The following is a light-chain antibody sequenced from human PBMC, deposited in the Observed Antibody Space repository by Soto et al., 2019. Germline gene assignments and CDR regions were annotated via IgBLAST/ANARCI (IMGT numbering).Light chain of an antibody. V-gene: IGLV1-44*01. CDR1: SSNIGSHT. Sequence: QSVLTQPPSASGTPGQRVTISCSGGSSNIGSHTVNWYQHLPGTAPKLLIYSNNQRPSGVPDRFSGSVSGTSASLAISGLQSEDEADYYCAAWHDSLNGQVFGGGTKVTVL. J-gene: IGLJ3*02. CDR3: AAWHDSLNGQV. CDR2: SNN.